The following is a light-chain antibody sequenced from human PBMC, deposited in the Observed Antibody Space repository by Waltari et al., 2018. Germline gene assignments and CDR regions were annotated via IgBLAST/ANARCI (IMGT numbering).Light chain of an antibody. CDR2: NRSDSET. V-gene: IGLV5-45*01. CDR3: MIVYNRAVV. Sequence: QPVLAQPAILSASPGASARLTCSALSDINSGTYKIYWDPPRPGSPPQFRLKNRSDSETQLGSGIPRRFSGSKDSSANAGILLISGRQSEDEADYYCMIVYNRAVVFGGGTKLTV. J-gene: IGLJ3*02. CDR1: SDINSGTYK.